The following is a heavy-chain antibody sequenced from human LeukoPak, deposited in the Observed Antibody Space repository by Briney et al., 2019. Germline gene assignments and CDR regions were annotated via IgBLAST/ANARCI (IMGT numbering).Heavy chain of an antibody. D-gene: IGHD4-11*01. Sequence: PSETLSLTCAVYAGSFSGYYWSWISQPPGKGLEWIGEISHSGNTNYNPSLKSRVTISLDTSKNQSSLKLSSVTAANTAVYYCAGTVTSRLFTVDVWGKGTRSPSPQ. V-gene: IGHV4-34*01. CDR1: AGSFSGYY. CDR2: ISHSGNT. CDR3: AGTVTSRLFTVDV. J-gene: IGHJ6*04.